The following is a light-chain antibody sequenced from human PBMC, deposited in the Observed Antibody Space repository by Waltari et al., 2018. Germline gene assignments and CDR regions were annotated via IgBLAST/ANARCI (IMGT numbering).Light chain of an antibody. CDR2: GAS. CDR1: QSFNKY. J-gene: IGKJ4*01. V-gene: IGKV3-11*01. CDR3: LKRAGGPL. Sequence: EIVLTQSPATLSLSPGESATLSCRASQSFNKYLDWFQQKPGQAPRLLIYGASNRAAGIPARFSGSGSGTDFTLTISSLEPEDFAVYYCLKRAGGPLFGGGTKVE.